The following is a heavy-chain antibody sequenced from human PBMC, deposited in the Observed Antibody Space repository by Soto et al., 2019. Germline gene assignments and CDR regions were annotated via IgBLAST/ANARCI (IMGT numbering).Heavy chain of an antibody. V-gene: IGHV1-18*01. D-gene: IGHD2-15*01. CDR2: VRGNNGHT. J-gene: IGHJ5*02. Sequence: QVQLVQSGAEVKKPGASVKVSCKASGYTFTTHGISWVRQVPGQGLEWMGWVRGNNGHTNYAQSLQGRVTMTTDTPTNTAYMELRSLRADDTAVYYCAIDLGYCRSGTCYREWFDPWGQGTLVTVSS. CDR1: GYTFTTHG. CDR3: AIDLGYCRSGTCYREWFDP.